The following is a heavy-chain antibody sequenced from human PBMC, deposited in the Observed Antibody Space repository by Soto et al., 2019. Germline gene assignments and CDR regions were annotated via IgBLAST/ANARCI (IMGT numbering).Heavy chain of an antibody. CDR1: GGSISSSSYY. CDR2: IYYSGST. J-gene: IGHJ3*02. V-gene: IGHV4-39*01. Sequence: SSETLSLTCTVSGGSISSSSYYWGWIRQPPGKGLEWIGSIYYSGSTYYNPSLKSRVTISVDTSKNQFSLKLSSVTAADTALYYCARSMVRGVIMSVAFDIWGQGTMVTVSS. D-gene: IGHD3-10*01. CDR3: ARSMVRGVIMSVAFDI.